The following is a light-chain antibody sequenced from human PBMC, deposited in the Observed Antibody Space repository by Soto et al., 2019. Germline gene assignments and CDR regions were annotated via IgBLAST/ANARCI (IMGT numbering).Light chain of an antibody. J-gene: IGLJ1*01. V-gene: IGLV2-18*02. Sequence: QSALTQPPSVSGSPGQSVAISCTGTSSEIGSYNRVAWYQQPPGTAPKLIIYEVSNRPSGVPDRFSGSKSGNTASLTISGLQAEDEADYYCSSFTTSSTYVFGTGTKVTVL. CDR2: EVS. CDR3: SSFTTSSTYV. CDR1: SSEIGSYNR.